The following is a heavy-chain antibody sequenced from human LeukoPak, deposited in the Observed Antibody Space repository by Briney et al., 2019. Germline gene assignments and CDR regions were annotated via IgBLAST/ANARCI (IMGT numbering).Heavy chain of an antibody. CDR3: ARAYGDYVPFDY. J-gene: IGHJ4*02. CDR1: GFTFSSYA. D-gene: IGHD4-17*01. Sequence: PGGSLRLSCAASGFTFSSYAMSWVRQAPGKGLEWVSAISGSGGSTYFADSVKGRFTISRDNSKNTLYLQMNSLRAEDTAVYYCARAYGDYVPFDYWGQGTLVTVSS. CDR2: ISGSGGST. V-gene: IGHV3-23*01.